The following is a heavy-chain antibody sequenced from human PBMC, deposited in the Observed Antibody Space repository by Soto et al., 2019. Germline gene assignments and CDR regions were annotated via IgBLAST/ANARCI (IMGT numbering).Heavy chain of an antibody. CDR2: ISAYNGNT. J-gene: IGHJ4*02. D-gene: IGHD3-10*01. Sequence: ASVKVSCKASGYMFISYGINWVRQAPGQGLEWMGWISAYNGNTKYAQNLQGRVTMTTDTSTSTAYMEMRSLRSDDTAVYYCARDLDGSGSYYTDYWGPGTLVTVSS. CDR1: GYMFISYG. CDR3: ARDLDGSGSYYTDY. V-gene: IGHV1-18*01.